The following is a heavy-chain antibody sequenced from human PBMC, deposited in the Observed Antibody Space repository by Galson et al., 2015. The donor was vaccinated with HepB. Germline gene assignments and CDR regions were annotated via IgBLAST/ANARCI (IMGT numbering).Heavy chain of an antibody. D-gene: IGHD3-3*01. CDR1: GFTFSSYA. Sequence: SLRLSCAASGFTFSSYAMHWVRQAPGKGLEWVAVISYDGSNKYYADSVKGRFTISRDNSKNTLYLQMNSLRAEDTAVYYCARGYYDFWSGTPGCFDYWGQGTLVTVSS. V-gene: IGHV3-30-3*01. CDR3: ARGYYDFWSGTPGCFDY. CDR2: ISYDGSNK. J-gene: IGHJ4*02.